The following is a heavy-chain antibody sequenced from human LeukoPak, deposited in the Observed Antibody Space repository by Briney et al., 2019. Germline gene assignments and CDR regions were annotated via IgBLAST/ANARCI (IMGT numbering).Heavy chain of an antibody. CDR1: GGSISSGGYY. CDR3: ARVRAAAVGLVDY. J-gene: IGHJ4*02. CDR2: IYYSGST. V-gene: IGHV4-31*03. D-gene: IGHD6-13*01. Sequence: SETLSLTCTVSGGSISSGGYYWSWIRQHPGKGLEWIGYIYYSGSTYYNPSLKSRVTISVDTSKNQFSLKLSSVTAADTAVYYCARVRAAAVGLVDYWGQGTLVTVSS.